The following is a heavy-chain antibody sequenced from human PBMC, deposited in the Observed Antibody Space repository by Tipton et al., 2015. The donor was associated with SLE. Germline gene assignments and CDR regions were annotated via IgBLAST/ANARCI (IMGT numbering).Heavy chain of an antibody. CDR3: SRRENDFWSASGSFDY. J-gene: IGHJ4*02. CDR1: GGSISSGGYS. CDR2: IYHSGST. Sequence: LRLSCAVSGGSISSGGYSWSWIRQPPGKGLEWIGCIYHSGSTYYNPSLKSRVTISVDTSKNQFSLKLSSMTAADTAVYYCSRRENDFWSASGSFDYWGQGTLVTVSS. D-gene: IGHD3-3*01. V-gene: IGHV4-30-2*01.